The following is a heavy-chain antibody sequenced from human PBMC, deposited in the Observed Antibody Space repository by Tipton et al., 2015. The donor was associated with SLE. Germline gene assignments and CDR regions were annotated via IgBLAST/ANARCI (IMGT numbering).Heavy chain of an antibody. CDR3: AREGAYYDFWSGSFDY. CDR2: IWYDGSNK. Sequence: RSLRLSCAASGFTFSSYGMHWVRQAPGKGLEWVAVIWYDGSNKYYADSVKGRFTISRDNSKNTLYLQMNSLRAEDTAVYYCAREGAYYDFWSGSFDYWGQGTLVTVSS. CDR1: GFTFSSYG. D-gene: IGHD3-3*01. V-gene: IGHV3-30*19. J-gene: IGHJ4*02.